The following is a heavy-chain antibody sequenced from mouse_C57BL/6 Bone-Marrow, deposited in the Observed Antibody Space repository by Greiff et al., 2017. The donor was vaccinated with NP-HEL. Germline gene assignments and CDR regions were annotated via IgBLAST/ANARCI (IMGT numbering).Heavy chain of an antibody. CDR1: GFTFSSYG. Sequence: EVQRVESGGDLVKPGGSLKLSCAASGFTFSSYGMSWVRQTPDKRLEWVATISSGGSYTYYPDSVKGRFTISRDNAKNTLYLQMSSLKSEDTAMYDCARQRQLRVAWFAYWGQGTLVTVSA. CDR3: ARQRQLRVAWFAY. V-gene: IGHV5-6*01. D-gene: IGHD3-2*02. J-gene: IGHJ3*01. CDR2: ISSGGSYT.